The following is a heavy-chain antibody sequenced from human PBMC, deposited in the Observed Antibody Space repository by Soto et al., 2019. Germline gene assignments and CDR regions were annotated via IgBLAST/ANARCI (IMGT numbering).Heavy chain of an antibody. J-gene: IGHJ6*03. CDR3: ARHFQGPTGAPKPTESYYYSMDV. V-gene: IGHV4-59*08. Sequence: QVQLQESGPGLVKPSETLSLTCTVSGGSISSYYWSWIRQPPGKGLEWIGYIYYSGSTNYNPSLKSRVPISVDTSKNQFSLKLSSVTAADTAVYYCARHFQGPTGAPKPTESYYYSMDVWGKGTTVTVSS. CDR1: GGSISSYY. CDR2: IYYSGST. D-gene: IGHD1-26*01.